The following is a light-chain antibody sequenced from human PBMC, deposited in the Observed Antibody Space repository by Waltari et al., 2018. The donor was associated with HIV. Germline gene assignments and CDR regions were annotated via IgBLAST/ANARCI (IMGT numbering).Light chain of an antibody. CDR3: ASYVTGGTVI. V-gene: IGLV2-14*01. J-gene: IGLJ2*01. CDR1: SSAVGGYNY. Sequence: QSALTQPASVSGSPGQSIAISCTGTSSAVGGYNYVSWYQQHPGKAPQLIIYEVTSRPSGFSHRFSGSKSGNTASLTISGLQAEDETDYYCASYVTGGTVIFGGGTKLTVV. CDR2: EVT.